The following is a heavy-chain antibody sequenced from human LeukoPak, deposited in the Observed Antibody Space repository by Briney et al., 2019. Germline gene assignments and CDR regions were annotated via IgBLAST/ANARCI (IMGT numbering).Heavy chain of an antibody. CDR1: GFTFYDYA. CDR3: AKAAVPAAANENWFDP. V-gene: IGHV3-9*01. Sequence: GRSLRLSCAASGFTFYDYAMHWVRQAPGKGLEWVSGISWNSGSTYYADSVKGRFTISRDNSKNTLYLQMNSLRAEDTAVYYCAKAAVPAAANENWFDPWGQGTLVTVSS. CDR2: ISWNSGST. J-gene: IGHJ5*02. D-gene: IGHD2-2*01.